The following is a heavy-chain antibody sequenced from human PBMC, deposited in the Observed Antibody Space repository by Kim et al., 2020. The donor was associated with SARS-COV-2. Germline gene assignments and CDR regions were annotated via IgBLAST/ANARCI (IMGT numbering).Heavy chain of an antibody. Sequence: GGSLRLSCAASGFTFSSYAMHWVRQAPGKGLEWVAVISYDGSNKYYADSVKGRFTISRDNSKNTLYLQMNSLRAEDTAVYYCARVVRLGEFGLGYWGQGTLVTVSS. D-gene: IGHD3-16*01. CDR3: ARVVRLGEFGLGY. CDR1: GFTFSSYA. V-gene: IGHV3-30*04. J-gene: IGHJ4*02. CDR2: ISYDGSNK.